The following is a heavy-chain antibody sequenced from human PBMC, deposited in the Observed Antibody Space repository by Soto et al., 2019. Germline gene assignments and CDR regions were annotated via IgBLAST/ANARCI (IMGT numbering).Heavy chain of an antibody. CDR2: FDPEDGET. V-gene: IGHV1-24*01. D-gene: IGHD6-19*01. CDR1: GYTLTELS. CDR3: ATGLTPGIAVAGDAFDI. Sequence: GASVKVSCKVSGYTLTELSMHWLRQSPGKGLEWMGGFDPEDGETIYAQKFQGRVTMTEDTSTDTAYMELSSLRSEDTAVYYCATGLTPGIAVAGDAFDIWGQGTMVTVSS. J-gene: IGHJ3*02.